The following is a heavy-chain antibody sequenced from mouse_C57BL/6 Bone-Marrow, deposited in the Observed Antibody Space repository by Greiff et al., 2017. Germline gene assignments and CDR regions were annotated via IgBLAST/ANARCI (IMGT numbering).Heavy chain of an antibody. CDR2: IDPENGDT. CDR1: GFNIKDDY. J-gene: IGHJ2*01. D-gene: IGHD2-14*01. CDR3: TTFGIGGFDY. V-gene: IGHV14-4*01. Sequence: DVQLQESGAELVRPGASVKLSCTASGFNIKDDYMHWVKQRPEQGLEWIGWIDPENGDTEYASKFQGKATITADTSSNTAYLQLSSLTSEDTAVYYCTTFGIGGFDYWGQGTTLTVSS.